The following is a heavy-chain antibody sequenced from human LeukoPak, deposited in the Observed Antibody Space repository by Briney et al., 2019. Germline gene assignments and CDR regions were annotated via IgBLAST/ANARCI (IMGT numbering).Heavy chain of an antibody. CDR1: GFTFSSYA. CDR2: ISGSGGST. J-gene: IGHJ6*02. CDR3: AKDRARIAVAGYGMDV. Sequence: PGGSLRLSCAASGFTFSSYAMSWVRQAPGKGLEWASAISGSGGSTYYADSVKGRFTISRDNSKNTLYLQMNSLRAEDTAVYYCAKDRARIAVAGYGMDVWGQGTTVTVSS. V-gene: IGHV3-23*01. D-gene: IGHD6-19*01.